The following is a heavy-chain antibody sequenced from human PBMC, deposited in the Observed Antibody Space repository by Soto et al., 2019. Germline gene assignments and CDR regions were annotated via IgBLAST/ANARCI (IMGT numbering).Heavy chain of an antibody. CDR3: AGVLGGSWSPVDY. D-gene: IGHD6-13*01. J-gene: IGHJ4*01. CDR1: GGSISSSNW. CDR2: IYHSGST. V-gene: IGHV4-4*02. Sequence: QVQLQESGPGLVKPSGTLSLTCAVSGGSISSSNWWSWVRQPPGKGLEWIGEIYHSGSTNYNPSLQSRVTISVDQSKNQFSLKLSSVTPADTAVDYWAGVLGGSWSPVDYWGQGNLGTVS.